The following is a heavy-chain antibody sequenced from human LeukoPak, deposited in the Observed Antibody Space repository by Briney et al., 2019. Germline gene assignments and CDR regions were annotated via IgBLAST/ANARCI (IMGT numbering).Heavy chain of an antibody. J-gene: IGHJ6*03. CDR3: ASARFLSDHYYYYMDV. D-gene: IGHD3-3*01. Sequence: GASVKVSCKASGGTFSSYAISWVRQAPGQGLEWMGGIIPIFGTANYAQKFQGRVTITTDESTSTAYMELSSLRSEDTAVYYCASARFLSDHYYYYMDVWGKGTTVTVSS. CDR1: GGTFSSYA. V-gene: IGHV1-69*05. CDR2: IIPIFGTA.